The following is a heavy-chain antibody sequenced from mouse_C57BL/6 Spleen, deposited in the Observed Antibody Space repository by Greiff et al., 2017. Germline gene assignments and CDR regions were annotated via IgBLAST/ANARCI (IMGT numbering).Heavy chain of an antibody. J-gene: IGHJ1*03. Sequence: QVQLKESGPGLVQPSQSLSITCTVSGFSLTSYGVHWVRQSPGKGLEWLGVIWRGGSTDYTAAFMSRLSITKDNTKSQVFFKMNSLQADDTAISYCAKNRAYWYFDVWGTGTTVTVSS. CDR3: AKNRAYWYFDV. CDR1: GFSLTSYG. V-gene: IGHV2-5*01. CDR2: IWRGGST.